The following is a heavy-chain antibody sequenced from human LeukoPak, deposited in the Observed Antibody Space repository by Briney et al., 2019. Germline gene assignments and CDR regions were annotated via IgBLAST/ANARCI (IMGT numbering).Heavy chain of an antibody. CDR1: GFTFSSYG. CDR2: ISYDGSNK. J-gene: IGHJ6*02. Sequence: PGGSLRLSCAASGFTFSSYGMHWVRQAPGKGLEWVAVISYDGSNKYYADSVKGRFTISRDNSKNTLYLQMNSLRAEDTAVYYCAKGYRFGGSYYYYYGMDVWGQGTTVTVSS. V-gene: IGHV3-30*18. CDR3: AKGYRFGGSYYYYYGMDV. D-gene: IGHD3-10*01.